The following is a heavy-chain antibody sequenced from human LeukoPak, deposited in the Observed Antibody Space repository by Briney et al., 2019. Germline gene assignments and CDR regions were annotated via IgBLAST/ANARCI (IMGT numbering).Heavy chain of an antibody. CDR1: GFTFSNYW. Sequence: PGRSLRLSCAASGFTFSNYWMSWVRQAPGKGLEWVANIKEDGSEKYYVDSVRGRFTISRDNAKNSLSLQMNSLRAEDTAVYYCVRYTRRYPFDYWGQGTLVTVSS. CDR3: VRYTRRYPFDY. J-gene: IGHJ4*02. CDR2: IKEDGSEK. V-gene: IGHV3-7*04. D-gene: IGHD2-2*02.